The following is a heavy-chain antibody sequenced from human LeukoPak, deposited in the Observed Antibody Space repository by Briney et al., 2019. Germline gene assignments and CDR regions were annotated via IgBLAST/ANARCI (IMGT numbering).Heavy chain of an antibody. V-gene: IGHV3-23*01. Sequence: GGSLRLSCAASGFTFSSYAMHWVRQAPGKGLEWVSAMSDSGDSTYYADSVKGRFTISRDNSKNTLYLQMNSLRAEDTAVYYCAKLSYVADSSGYYLLAFDIWGQGTMVTVSS. D-gene: IGHD3-22*01. CDR3: AKLSYVADSSGYYLLAFDI. J-gene: IGHJ3*02. CDR2: MSDSGDST. CDR1: GFTFSSYA.